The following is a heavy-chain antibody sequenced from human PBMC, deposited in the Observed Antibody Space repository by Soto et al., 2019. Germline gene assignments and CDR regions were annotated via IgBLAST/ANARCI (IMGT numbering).Heavy chain of an antibody. CDR3: ARSQRNGAMDV. CDR1: TFTINTYS. J-gene: IGHJ6*02. Sequence: GGSLRLSCVASTFTINTYSLNWVRQAPGKGLEWVSSITSGSSFIDYADSVKGRITISRDDAKNSLFLQMSSLRADDTAVYYCARSQRNGAMDVWGQGTTVTVSS. V-gene: IGHV3-21*01. D-gene: IGHD2-8*01. CDR2: ITSGSSFI.